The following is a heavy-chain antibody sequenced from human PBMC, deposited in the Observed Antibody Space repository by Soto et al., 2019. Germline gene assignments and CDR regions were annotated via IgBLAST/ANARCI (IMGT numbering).Heavy chain of an antibody. CDR3: VRRGWNPPAY. CDR2: IKEDGSEK. Sequence: EVQLVESGGGLVQPGGSLRLSCAVSGFTFNRHWMSWVRQTPGKGLEWVASIKEDGSEKSYVDSVKGRFTISRDNAKNSLFLQMNSLRVEDTAVYYCVRRGWNPPAYWGQGTLVTVSS. V-gene: IGHV3-7*01. D-gene: IGHD1-1*01. J-gene: IGHJ4*02. CDR1: GFTFNRHW.